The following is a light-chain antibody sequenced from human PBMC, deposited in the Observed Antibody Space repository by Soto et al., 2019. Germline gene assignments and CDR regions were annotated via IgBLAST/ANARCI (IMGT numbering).Light chain of an antibody. Sequence: EIVMTQSPAALSVYPGERATLSCRASQNVNNNLAWYQQKPGQAPRLLIYGASTRATGLPARFSGSGSGTEFTLTISSLQSEDFAVYYCQQYNNWPRTFGQGTKVDIK. CDR2: GAS. J-gene: IGKJ1*01. CDR3: QQYNNWPRT. CDR1: QNVNNN. V-gene: IGKV3-15*01.